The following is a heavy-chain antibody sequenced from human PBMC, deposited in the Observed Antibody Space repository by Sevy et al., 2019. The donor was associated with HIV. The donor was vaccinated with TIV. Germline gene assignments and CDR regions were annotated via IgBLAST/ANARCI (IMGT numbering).Heavy chain of an antibody. V-gene: IGHV3-23*01. CDR2: ISGFGHKT. Sequence: GGSLRLSCAVSGVTFSDYAMSWVRQAPGKGLEWVSFISGFGHKTYYADSVRARFTISRDNSKNTLHVQMNSLRAEDTAVYYCAKAGGINWFYYYYGMDVWGQGTTVTVSS. J-gene: IGHJ6*02. CDR3: AKAGGINWFYYYYGMDV. CDR1: GVTFSDYA. D-gene: IGHD1-1*01.